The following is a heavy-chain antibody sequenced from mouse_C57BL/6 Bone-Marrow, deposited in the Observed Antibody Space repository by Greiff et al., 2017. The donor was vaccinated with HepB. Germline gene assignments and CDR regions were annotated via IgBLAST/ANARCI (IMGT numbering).Heavy chain of an antibody. D-gene: IGHD3-2*02. CDR3: ARSAQAAWFAY. J-gene: IGHJ3*01. Sequence: QVQLQQSGAELARPGASVKMSCKASGYTFTSYTMHWVKQSPGQGLEWIGYINPSSGYTKYNQKFKDKATLTADKSSSTAYMQLSSLTSEDSAVYYCARSAQAAWFAYWGQGTLVTVSA. CDR1: GYTFTSYT. V-gene: IGHV1-4*01. CDR2: INPSSGYT.